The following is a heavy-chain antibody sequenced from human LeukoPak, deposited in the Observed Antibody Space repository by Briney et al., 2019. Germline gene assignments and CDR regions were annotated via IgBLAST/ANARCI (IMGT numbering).Heavy chain of an antibody. J-gene: IGHJ4*02. CDR2: ISGSGGST. CDR1: GFTFSSYA. Sequence: GGSLRLSCAASGFTFSSYAMSWVRQAPGKGLEWVSAISGSGGSTYYADSVKGRFTISRDNSKNTLYLQMNSLRAEDTAVYYCAKYFSYCINGVCHPLNWGQGTLVTVSS. D-gene: IGHD2-8*01. CDR3: AKYFSYCINGVCHPLN. V-gene: IGHV3-23*01.